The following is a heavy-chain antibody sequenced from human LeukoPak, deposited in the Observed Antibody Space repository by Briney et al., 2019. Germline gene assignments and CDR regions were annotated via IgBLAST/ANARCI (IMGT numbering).Heavy chain of an antibody. D-gene: IGHD3-10*01. J-gene: IGHJ5*02. CDR1: GGSISSYY. CDR3: ARDQTMVRGFDP. CDR2: IYYSGST. Sequence: SETLSLTCTVSGGSISSYYWSWIRQPPGKGLEWIGYIYYSGSTNYNPSLKSRVTISVDTSKNQFSLKLSSVTAADTAVYYCARDQTMVRGFDPWGQGTLVTVSS. V-gene: IGHV4-59*12.